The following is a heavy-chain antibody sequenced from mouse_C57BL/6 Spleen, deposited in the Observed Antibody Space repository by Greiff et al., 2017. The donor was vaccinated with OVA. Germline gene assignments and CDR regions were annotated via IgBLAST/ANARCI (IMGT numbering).Heavy chain of an antibody. V-gene: IGHV1-22*01. Sequence: EVQLQQSGPELVKPGASVKMSCKASGYTFTDYNMHWVKQSHGKSLEWIGYINPNNGGTSYNQKFKGKATLTVNKSSSTAYMELRSLTSEDSAVYYCARTLIYYYGSSYYFDYWGQGTTLTVSS. CDR3: ARTLIYYYGSSYYFDY. J-gene: IGHJ2*01. D-gene: IGHD1-1*01. CDR2: INPNNGGT. CDR1: GYTFTDYN.